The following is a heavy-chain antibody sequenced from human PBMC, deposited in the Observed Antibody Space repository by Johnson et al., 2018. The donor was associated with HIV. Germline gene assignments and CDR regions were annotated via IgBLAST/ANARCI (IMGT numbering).Heavy chain of an antibody. V-gene: IGHV3-73*02. CDR3: AKDSCDSSWSDDAFDI. D-gene: IGHD6-13*01. CDR1: GFTFSASG. Sequence: VQLVESGGGLVQPGGSLKLSCAASGFTFSASGMHWVRQASGKGLEWVGHIRSKANNYATAYAAPVKGRFTISRDDSKNTLYLQMNSLRAEDTAVYYCAKDSCDSSWSDDAFDIWGQGTMVTVSS. CDR2: IRSKANNYAT. J-gene: IGHJ3*02.